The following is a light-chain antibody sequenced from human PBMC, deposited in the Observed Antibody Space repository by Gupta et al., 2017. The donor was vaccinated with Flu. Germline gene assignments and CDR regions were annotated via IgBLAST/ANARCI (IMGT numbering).Light chain of an antibody. Sequence: EIVLTQSPGTLSLAPGERATLSCRASQSVGTNFLAWYQQKPGQAPSLLIYATSRRATGIPDRFSGSGSGTDFTLTISRLEPEDFAVYYCQHDGNSPLTFGGGTKVEIK. CDR1: QSVGTNF. V-gene: IGKV3-20*01. J-gene: IGKJ4*01. CDR2: ATS. CDR3: QHDGNSPLT.